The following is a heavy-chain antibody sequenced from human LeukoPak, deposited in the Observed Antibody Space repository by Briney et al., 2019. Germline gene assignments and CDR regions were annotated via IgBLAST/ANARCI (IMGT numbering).Heavy chain of an antibody. D-gene: IGHD2-2*02. CDR2: IVVGSGNT. CDR3: AASGYCSSTSCYTNNWNPQLYYYYGMDV. V-gene: IGHV1-58*02. Sequence: ASVKVSCKASGFTFTSSAMQWVRQARGQRLEWIGWIVVGSGNTNYAQKFQERVTITRDMSTSTAYMELSSLRSEDTVVYYCAASGYCSSTSCYTNNWNPQLYYYYGMDVWGQGTTVTVSS. J-gene: IGHJ6*02. CDR1: GFTFTSSA.